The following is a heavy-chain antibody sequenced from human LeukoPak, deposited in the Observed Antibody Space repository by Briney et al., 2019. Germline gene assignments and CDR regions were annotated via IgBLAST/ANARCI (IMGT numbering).Heavy chain of an antibody. CDR2: ISSSSSYI. CDR3: ARDPAVVVVAGWAFDI. CDR1: GFTFSSYE. J-gene: IGHJ3*02. V-gene: IGHV3-21*01. Sequence: PGGSLRLSCAASGFTFSSYEMNWVRQAPGKGLEWVSSISSSSSYIYYADSVKGRFTISRDNAKNSLYLQMNSLRAEDTAVYYCARDPAVVVVAGWAFDIWGQGTMVTVSS. D-gene: IGHD2-15*01.